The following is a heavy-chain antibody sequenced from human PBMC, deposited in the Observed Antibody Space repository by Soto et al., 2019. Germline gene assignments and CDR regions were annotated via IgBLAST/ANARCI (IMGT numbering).Heavy chain of an antibody. CDR1: GGSISSSYW. Sequence: PSETLSLTCAVSGGSISSSYWWSWVRQPPGKGLEWIGEIYHSGNTNYNPSLKSRVTISIDTSKNQFSLKLSSVTAADTAVYYCASRKSSPYFDYWGQGNLVTVSS. J-gene: IGHJ4*02. D-gene: IGHD3-10*01. CDR3: ASRKSSPYFDY. CDR2: IYHSGNT. V-gene: IGHV4-4*02.